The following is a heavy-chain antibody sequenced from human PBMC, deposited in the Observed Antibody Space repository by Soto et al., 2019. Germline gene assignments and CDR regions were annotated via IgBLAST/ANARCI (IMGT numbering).Heavy chain of an antibody. CDR3: STAYV. CDR2: IRNKANSYAT. V-gene: IGHV3-73*01. J-gene: IGHJ4*02. CDR1: GFTFNGPA. Sequence: EVQLVDSGGGLVQPGGSVKLSCAASGFTFNGPAIHWVRQASGKGLEWVGSIRNKANSYATVYAASMKGRFTISRDDSTNTAYLQMNSLKAEDSAVYYCSTAYVWGQGTLVTVPS. D-gene: IGHD3-16*01.